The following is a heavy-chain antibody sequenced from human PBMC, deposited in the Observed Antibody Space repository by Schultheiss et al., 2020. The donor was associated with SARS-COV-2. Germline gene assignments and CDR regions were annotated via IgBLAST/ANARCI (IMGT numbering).Heavy chain of an antibody. V-gene: IGHV4-59*06. J-gene: IGHJ4*02. CDR3: ARVAITTVTTSLFDY. Sequence: SETLSLTCTVSGGSISSYYWSWIRQHPGKGLEWIGYIYYSGSTYYNPSLKSRVTISVDTSKNQFSLKLSSVTAADTAVYYCARVAITTVTTSLFDYWGQGTLVTVSS. CDR2: IYYSGST. D-gene: IGHD4-11*01. CDR1: GGSISSYY.